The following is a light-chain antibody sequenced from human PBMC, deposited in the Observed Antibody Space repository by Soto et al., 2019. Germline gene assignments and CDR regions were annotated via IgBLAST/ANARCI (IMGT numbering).Light chain of an antibody. Sequence: EMVLTQSPGTLSLSPGEIATLSCRASQSVSFNYLAWNQQKPGQAPRLLIYGASSRATGIPDRFSGSGSGTDFTITISRLEHEDFAVYYCQQYGSAWFTFGPGTKVDIK. J-gene: IGKJ3*01. CDR3: QQYGSAWFT. CDR1: QSVSFNY. CDR2: GAS. V-gene: IGKV3-20*01.